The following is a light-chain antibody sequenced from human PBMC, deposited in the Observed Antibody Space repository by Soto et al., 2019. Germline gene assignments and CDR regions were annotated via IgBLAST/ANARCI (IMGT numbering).Light chain of an antibody. Sequence: EIVLTQSPVTLSVSPGERATLFCRASQSASTNLAWYQHKPGQAPRLLIYGASTRATAIPARFSGSWSGTEFTLTINSLESEDFAVYCCQLHNSWPRIAFGQGTRLEIK. CDR2: GAS. CDR3: QLHNSWPRIA. V-gene: IGKV3-15*01. CDR1: QSASTN. J-gene: IGKJ5*01.